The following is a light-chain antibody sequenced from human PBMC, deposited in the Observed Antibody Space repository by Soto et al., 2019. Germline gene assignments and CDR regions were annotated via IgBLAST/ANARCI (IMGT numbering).Light chain of an antibody. J-gene: IGLJ2*01. V-gene: IGLV1-47*01. CDR2: NNN. CDR3: AAWDDSLSGVV. Sequence: QSVLTQPPSAAGTPGQRVTISCSGSSSNIGSNYVYWYQQLPGTAPKLLIYNNNQWPSGVPDRISGSKSGTSASLAISGLRSEDEADYYCAAWDDSLSGVVFGGGTNLTVL. CDR1: SSNIGSNY.